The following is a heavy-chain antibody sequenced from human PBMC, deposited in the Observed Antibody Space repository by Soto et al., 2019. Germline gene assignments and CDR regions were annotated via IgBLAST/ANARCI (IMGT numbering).Heavy chain of an antibody. CDR3: AKDRNGDYLYYYYGMDV. V-gene: IGHV3-23*01. Sequence: LRLSCAASGFTFSSYAMSWVRQAPGKGLEWVSAISGSGGSTYYVDSVKGRFTISRDNSKNTLYLQMNSLRAEDTAVYYCAKDRNGDYLYYYYGMDVWGQGTTVTVSS. CDR1: GFTFSSYA. J-gene: IGHJ6*02. CDR2: ISGSGGST. D-gene: IGHD4-17*01.